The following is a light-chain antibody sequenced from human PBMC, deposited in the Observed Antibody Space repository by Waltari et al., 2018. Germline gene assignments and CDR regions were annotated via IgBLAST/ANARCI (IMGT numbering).Light chain of an antibody. Sequence: DIVMTQSPLSLPVTPGEPASISCRSSQSLLHSNGYNYLDWYLQKPGQSPQLLIYFGSNRASGVPDRFSGSGSGIDFTLKISRVEAEDVGVYYCMQALQTPLTFGGGTKVEIK. V-gene: IGKV2-28*01. CDR3: MQALQTPLT. CDR2: FGS. J-gene: IGKJ4*01. CDR1: QSLLHSNGYNY.